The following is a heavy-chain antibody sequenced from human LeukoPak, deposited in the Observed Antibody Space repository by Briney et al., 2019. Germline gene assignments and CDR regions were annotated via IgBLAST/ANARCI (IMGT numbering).Heavy chain of an antibody. CDR3: ARVDSSGWYQNYYYYYGMDV. CDR2: IYHSGST. V-gene: IGHV4-4*02. D-gene: IGHD6-19*01. Sequence: SETLFLTCAVSGGSISSSNWWSWVRQPPGKGLEWIGEIYHSGSTNYNPSLKSRVTISVDKSKNQFSLKLSSVTAADTAVYYCARVDSSGWYQNYYYYYGMDVWGKGTTVTVSS. CDR1: GGSISSSNW. J-gene: IGHJ6*04.